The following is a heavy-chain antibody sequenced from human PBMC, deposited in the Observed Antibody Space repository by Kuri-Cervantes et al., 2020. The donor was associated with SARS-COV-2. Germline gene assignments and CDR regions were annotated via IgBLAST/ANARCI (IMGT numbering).Heavy chain of an antibody. V-gene: IGHV3-66*02. J-gene: IGHJ4*02. CDR2: IYSGGST. D-gene: IGHD6-13*01. CDR3: ATESSSWYGGSFDY. CDR1: GFTFNTYN. Sequence: GGSLRLSCTASGFTFNTYNMKWVRQAPGKGLEWVSVIYSGGSTYYADSVKGRFTISRDNSKNTLYLQMNSLRVEDTAVYYCATESSSWYGGSFDYWGQGTLVTVSS.